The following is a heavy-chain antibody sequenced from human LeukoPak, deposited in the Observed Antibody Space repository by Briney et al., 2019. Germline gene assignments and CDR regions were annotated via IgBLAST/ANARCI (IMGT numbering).Heavy chain of an antibody. CDR1: GFTFDDYA. Sequence: PGGSLRLSCAASGFTFDDYAMHWVRQAPGKGLEWVSGISWNSGSIGYADSVKGRFTISRDNAKNSLYLQMNSLRAEDTALYYCAXDSAYXXYXMDVWGQGTTVTVS. CDR2: ISWNSGSI. CDR3: AXDSAYXXYXMDV. J-gene: IGHJ6*02. V-gene: IGHV3-9*01.